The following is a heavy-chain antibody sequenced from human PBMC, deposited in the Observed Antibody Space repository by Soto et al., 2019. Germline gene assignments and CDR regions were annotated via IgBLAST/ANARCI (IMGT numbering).Heavy chain of an antibody. CDR3: ARASSLSGGHRASEF. D-gene: IGHD2-2*01. V-gene: IGHV1-2*02. CDR1: GYTFTDHY. CDR2: MHPNNGAT. Sequence: ASVKVSCKASGYTFTDHYLLWVRQAPGQGLEWMGWMHPNNGATNFAQKFQGRVTMTRDTSISTAYLEIPRLKSDDTAVYFCARASSLSGGHRASEFWGQGTPVPVSS. J-gene: IGHJ1*01.